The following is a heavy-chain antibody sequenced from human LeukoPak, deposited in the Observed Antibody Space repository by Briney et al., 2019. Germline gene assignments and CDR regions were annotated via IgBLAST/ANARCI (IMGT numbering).Heavy chain of an antibody. J-gene: IGHJ3*02. V-gene: IGHV4-59*08. D-gene: IGHD3-22*01. CDR3: ARHFTYYYDSSGYPRDAFDI. Sequence: SETLSLTCTVSGDSISPYYWSWIRQSPGKGPVWIGYIYYSGSTNYNPSLKSRVTISVDMSNNQFSLILSSVTAADTALYYCARHFTYYYDSSGYPRDAFDIWGQGTMFTVSS. CDR1: GDSISPYY. CDR2: IYYSGST.